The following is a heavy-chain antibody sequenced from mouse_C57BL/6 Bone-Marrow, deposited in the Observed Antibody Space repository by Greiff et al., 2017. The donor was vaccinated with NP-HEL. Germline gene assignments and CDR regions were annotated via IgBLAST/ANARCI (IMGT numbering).Heavy chain of an antibody. Sequence: QVQLQQSGPELVKPGASVKISCTASGYAFSSSWMNWVKQRPGKGLEWIGRIYPGDGDTTSNGKFTGKATLTADKSSSTAYMQLSSLTSEDSAVYFCSREDYYWYCDVWGTGTTVTVTS. CDR1: GYAFSSSW. CDR3: SREDYYWYCDV. V-gene: IGHV1-82*01. D-gene: IGHD1-1*02. CDR2: IYPGDGDT. J-gene: IGHJ1*03.